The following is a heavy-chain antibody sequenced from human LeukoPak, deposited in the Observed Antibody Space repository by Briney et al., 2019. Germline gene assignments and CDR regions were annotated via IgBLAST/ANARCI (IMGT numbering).Heavy chain of an antibody. CDR1: GGSISSYY. CDR2: IYTSGTI. V-gene: IGHV4-4*07. D-gene: IGHD6-19*01. CDR3: ARVDVAGTRFDY. Sequence: SETLSLTCTVSGGSISSYYWSWIRQPTGTALEWIGRIYTSGTITYNHSLKSRVTMSVDTSKNQFSLKLSSVTAADTAVYYCARVDVAGTRFDYWGQGTLVTVSS. J-gene: IGHJ4*02.